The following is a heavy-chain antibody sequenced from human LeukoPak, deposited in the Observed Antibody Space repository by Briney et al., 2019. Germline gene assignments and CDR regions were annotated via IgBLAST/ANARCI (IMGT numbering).Heavy chain of an antibody. D-gene: IGHD2-2*01. J-gene: IGHJ4*02. Sequence: KRGESLKISCKGSGYRFTSYWIGWVRQMPGKGLEWMGITYPSDSDTRYSPSFQGPVTISADKSISTAYLQWSSLKASDTAMYYCARRERYCSSISCYGVDYWGQGTLVTVSS. CDR2: TYPSDSDT. CDR1: GYRFTSYW. V-gene: IGHV5-51*01. CDR3: ARRERYCSSISCYGVDY.